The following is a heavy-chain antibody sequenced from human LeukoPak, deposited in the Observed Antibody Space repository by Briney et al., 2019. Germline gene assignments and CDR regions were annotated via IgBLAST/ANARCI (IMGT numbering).Heavy chain of an antibody. Sequence: GGSLRLSCAASGFIFSSFEMIWVRQAPGKGLEWVSYINSGASNIQYADSVKGRFTISRDNAKNSPYLQMNALRGDDTAVYYCARDGGPITLHYALDTWGQGTTVTVSS. D-gene: IGHD1-14*01. CDR2: INSGASNI. V-gene: IGHV3-48*03. CDR1: GFIFSSFE. J-gene: IGHJ6*02. CDR3: ARDGGPITLHYALDT.